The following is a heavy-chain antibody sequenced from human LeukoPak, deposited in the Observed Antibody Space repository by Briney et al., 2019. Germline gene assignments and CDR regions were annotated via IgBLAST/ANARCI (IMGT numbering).Heavy chain of an antibody. CDR3: ARGAGYSSGWYDFDY. CDR2: IYSSGST. CDR1: GGSVSSYY. V-gene: IGHV4-59*02. J-gene: IGHJ4*02. D-gene: IGHD6-19*01. Sequence: SETLSLTCSVSGGSVSSYYWTWIRQPPGKGLEWIGYIYSSGSTNYNPSLGSRVTISVDTSKNQFSLKLSSVTAADTAVYYCARGAGYSSGWYDFDYWGQGTLVTVSS.